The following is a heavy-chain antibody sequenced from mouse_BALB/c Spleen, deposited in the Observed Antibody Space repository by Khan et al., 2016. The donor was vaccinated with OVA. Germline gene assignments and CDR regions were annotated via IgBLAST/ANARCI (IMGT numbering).Heavy chain of an antibody. Sequence: VQLKEPGAELVRPGALVKLSCKASGFNIKDYYIQRVKQRPEQGLEWIGWIDPENDNTIYDPKFQAKAIITADTSSNTAYLQLSSLAAEQTAVTYCASSSYSAWCAYWGQWALVTLSA. CDR2: IDPENDNT. D-gene: IGHD1-1*01. CDR1: GFNIKDYY. V-gene: IGHV14-1*02. CDR3: ASSSYSAWCAY. J-gene: IGHJ3*01.